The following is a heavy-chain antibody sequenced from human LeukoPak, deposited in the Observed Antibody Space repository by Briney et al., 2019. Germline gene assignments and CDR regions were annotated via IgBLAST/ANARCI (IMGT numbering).Heavy chain of an antibody. D-gene: IGHD2-2*01. V-gene: IGHV1-18*01. CDR3: ARTCSGSSCYVIY. CDR1: RYTFSNYG. CDR2: IRGYNGNT. Sequence: APVKVSCKASRYTFSNYGITWVRQAPGQGLEWMGWIRGYNGNTNYAQKFQGRVTMTTETSTSTAYMELRSLRSDDTAVYYCARTCSGSSCYVIYWGQGTLLTVSS. J-gene: IGHJ4*02.